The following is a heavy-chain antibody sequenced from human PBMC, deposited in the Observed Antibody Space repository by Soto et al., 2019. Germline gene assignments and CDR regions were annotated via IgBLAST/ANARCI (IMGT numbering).Heavy chain of an antibody. CDR2: IIPIFGTA. D-gene: IGHD4-4*01. CDR3: ARAEHYSVVIPPAFDY. J-gene: IGHJ4*02. Sequence: SVKVSCKASGGTFSSYAISWVRQAPGQGLEWMGGIIPIFGTANYAQKFQGRVTITADESTSTAYMELSSLRSEDTAVYYCARAEHYSVVIPPAFDYWGRGTLVTVSS. CDR1: GGTFSSYA. V-gene: IGHV1-69*13.